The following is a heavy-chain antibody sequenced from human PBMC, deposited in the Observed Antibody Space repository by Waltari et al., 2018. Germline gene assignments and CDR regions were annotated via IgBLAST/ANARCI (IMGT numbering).Heavy chain of an antibody. Sequence: EVQVVESGGGLVQPGGSLRLSCAASGFTVSSNYMNWVRQAPGKGLEWVSVIYSGGDTDYADSVKGRFTMSRDNSENTLFLQMNSLRPEDTAVYYCARSKGVVPAAIYNWGQGTLVTVSS. CDR3: ARSKGVVPAAIYN. CDR2: IYSGGDT. D-gene: IGHD2-2*01. V-gene: IGHV3-66*02. J-gene: IGHJ4*02. CDR1: GFTVSSNY.